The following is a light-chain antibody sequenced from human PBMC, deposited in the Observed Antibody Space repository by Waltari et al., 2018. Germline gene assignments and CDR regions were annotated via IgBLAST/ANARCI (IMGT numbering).Light chain of an antibody. CDR3: ASWDGSLAAYV. CDR1: ASNIASNA. CDR2: NNS. Sequence: QSALTQPPPASGTPGQRVTISCSGGASNIASNAVNWYQHLPGAAPKLVILNNSQRPSGVSDRFSGSTSGASASLAISGLQSDDEADYYCASWDGSLAAYVFGGGTKVTV. J-gene: IGLJ1*01. V-gene: IGLV1-44*01.